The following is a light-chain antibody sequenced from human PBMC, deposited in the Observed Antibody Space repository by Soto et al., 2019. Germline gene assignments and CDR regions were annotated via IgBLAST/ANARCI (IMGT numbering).Light chain of an antibody. CDR3: QQYNNWPPIT. CDR1: QSVSSN. J-gene: IGKJ3*01. CDR2: GAS. V-gene: IGKV3-15*01. Sequence: EIVMTQSPATLSVSPGERATLSCRASQSVSSNLAWYQQKPGQAPRLLIYGASTRATGIPARFSGSGSRTDFTLTISSLQSEDFAVYYCQQYNNWPPITFGPGTKVDIK.